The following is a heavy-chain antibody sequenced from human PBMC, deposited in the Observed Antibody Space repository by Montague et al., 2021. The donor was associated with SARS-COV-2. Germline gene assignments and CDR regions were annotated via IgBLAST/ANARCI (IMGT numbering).Heavy chain of an antibody. D-gene: IGHD1-26*01. V-gene: IGHV6-1*01. Sequence: NDYAVFVKSRITINPDTSKNQISLQLNSVTPEDTAVYYCARTSASSDYWGQGTRVTVSS. CDR3: ARTSASSDY. J-gene: IGHJ4*02. CDR2: N.